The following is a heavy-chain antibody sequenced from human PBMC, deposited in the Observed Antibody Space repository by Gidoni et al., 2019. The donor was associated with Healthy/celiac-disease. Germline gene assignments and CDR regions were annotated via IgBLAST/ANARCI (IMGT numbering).Heavy chain of an antibody. CDR1: GFTFSNAW. Sequence: EVQLVESGGGLVKPGWSLRLSCAASGFTFSNAWMSWVRQAPGKGLEWVGRIKSKTDGGTTDYAAPVKGRFTISRDDSKNTLYLQMNSMKTEDTAVYYCTTGWVGYYDYVWGSYRYHWSDPWGQGTLVTVSS. D-gene: IGHD3-16*02. V-gene: IGHV3-15*01. CDR3: TTGWVGYYDYVWGSYRYHWSDP. CDR2: IKSKTDGGTT. J-gene: IGHJ5*02.